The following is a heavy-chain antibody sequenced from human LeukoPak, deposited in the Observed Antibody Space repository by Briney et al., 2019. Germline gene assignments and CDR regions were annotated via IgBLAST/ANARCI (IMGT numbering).Heavy chain of an antibody. V-gene: IGHV3-21*01. Sequence: GGSLRLSSAASGFTFSSYSMNWVRQAPGKGLEWVSSISSSSSYIYYVDSVKGRFTISRDNAKNSLYLQMNSLRAEDTAVYYCARDKYYFDYWGQGTLVTVSS. CDR3: ARDKYYFDY. CDR1: GFTFSSYS. CDR2: ISSSSSYI. J-gene: IGHJ4*02.